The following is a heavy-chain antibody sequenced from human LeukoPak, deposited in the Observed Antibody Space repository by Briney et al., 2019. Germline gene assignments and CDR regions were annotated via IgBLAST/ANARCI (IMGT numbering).Heavy chain of an antibody. J-gene: IGHJ5*02. CDR2: IRSNSDGGTI. CDR1: GFTFSNAW. CDR3: ATDFYDST. V-gene: IGHV3-15*07. D-gene: IGHD3-22*01. Sequence: PGGSLRLSCATSGFTFSNAWMNWVRQAPGKGLEWVGRIRSNSDGGTIDYAAPVKGRFTLLRDDSKTTLYLQMNSLQTEDTAVYYCATDFYDSTWGQGTLVTVSP.